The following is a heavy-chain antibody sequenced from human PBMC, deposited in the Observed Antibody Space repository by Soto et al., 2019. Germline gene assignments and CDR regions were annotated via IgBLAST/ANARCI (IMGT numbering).Heavy chain of an antibody. Sequence: ASVKVSCKASGYTFTSYAMHWVRQAPGQRLEWMGWINAGNGNTKYSQKFQGRVTITRDTSASTAYMELSSLRSEDTAVYYCARGHSSSWHNFDYWGQGTLVTVSS. J-gene: IGHJ4*02. V-gene: IGHV1-3*01. CDR3: ARGHSSSWHNFDY. CDR1: GYTFTSYA. CDR2: INAGNGNT. D-gene: IGHD6-13*01.